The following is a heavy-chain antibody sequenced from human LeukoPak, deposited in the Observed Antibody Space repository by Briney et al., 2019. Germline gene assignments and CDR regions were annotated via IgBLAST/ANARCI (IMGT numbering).Heavy chain of an antibody. CDR2: IYPGDSDT. J-gene: IGHJ3*02. D-gene: IGHD1-26*01. CDR3: ARYSVVGATTRDAFDI. Sequence: GESLKISCKGSGYSFTNSWIAWVRQMPGKGLEWMGIIYPGDSDTRYSPSFQGQVTISADKSISTAYLQWSSLKASDTAMYYCARYSVVGATTRDAFDIWGQGTMVTVSS. V-gene: IGHV5-51*01. CDR1: GYSFTNSW.